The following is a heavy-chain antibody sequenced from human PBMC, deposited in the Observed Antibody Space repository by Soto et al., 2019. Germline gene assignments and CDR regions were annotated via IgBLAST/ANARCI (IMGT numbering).Heavy chain of an antibody. CDR1: GFTFSSYG. J-gene: IGHJ2*01. CDR3: ARDYDSSGYYYRYFDL. Sequence: QVQLVESGGGVVQPGRSLRLSCAASGFTFSSYGMHWVRQAPGKGLESVAVIWYDGSNKYYADSVKGRFTISRDNSKNTLYLQMNSLRAEDTAVYYCARDYDSSGYYYRYFDLWGRGTLVTVSS. D-gene: IGHD3-22*01. CDR2: IWYDGSNK. V-gene: IGHV3-33*01.